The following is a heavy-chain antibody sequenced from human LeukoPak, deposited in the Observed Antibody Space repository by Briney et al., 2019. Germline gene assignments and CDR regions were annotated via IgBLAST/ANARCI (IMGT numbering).Heavy chain of an antibody. CDR3: ATWAFYHNLDV. D-gene: IGHD2/OR15-2a*01. CDR2: IKADGSGT. Sequence: GGALRLSCAASGFTISPYAMYWVRQGPGRGLEWVSVIKADGSGTFYADSVRGRFTTSRDNSKNSLYLQMNSLTSEDTALYYCATWAFYHNLDVWGQGTTVIVSS. CDR1: GFTISPYA. V-gene: IGHV3-43*02. J-gene: IGHJ6*02.